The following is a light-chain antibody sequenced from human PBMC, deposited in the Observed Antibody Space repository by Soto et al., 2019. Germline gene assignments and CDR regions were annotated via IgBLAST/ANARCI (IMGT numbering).Light chain of an antibody. CDR1: QSVSSGH. CDR2: GAS. Sequence: DIVLTQSPGTLSLSPXEXASLSCRASQSVSSGHLAWYQQKPGQAPRLLIYGASSRATGIPDRFSGSGSGTDFTLTISRLEPEDYAVYYCQQYGHSLWTFGQGTKVEIK. CDR3: QQYGHSLWT. J-gene: IGKJ1*01. V-gene: IGKV3-20*01.